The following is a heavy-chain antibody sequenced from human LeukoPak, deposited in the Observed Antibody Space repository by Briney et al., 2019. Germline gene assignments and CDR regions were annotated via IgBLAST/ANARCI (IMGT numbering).Heavy chain of an antibody. V-gene: IGHV1-69*04. J-gene: IGHJ4*02. CDR1: GGTFSSYA. D-gene: IGHD3-10*01. Sequence: SVKVSCKASGGTFSSYAIIWVRQAPGQGLEWMGRIIPILGIANYAQKFQGRVTITADKSTSTAYMELSSLRSEDTAVYYCARERAGEYYFDYWGQGTLVTVSS. CDR2: IIPILGIA. CDR3: ARERAGEYYFDY.